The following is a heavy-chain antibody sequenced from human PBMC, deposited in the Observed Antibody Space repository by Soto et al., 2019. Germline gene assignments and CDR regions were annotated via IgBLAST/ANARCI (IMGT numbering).Heavy chain of an antibody. V-gene: IGHV1-69*13. D-gene: IGHD6-19*01. Sequence: SVKVSCKASGGTFSSYAISWVRQAPGQGLEWMGGIIPIFGTANYAQKFQGRVTITADESTSTAYMELSSLRYKDTAVYYCARAPRALGQWVVLNWCDPWGKGTLVP. J-gene: IGHJ5*02. CDR2: IIPIFGTA. CDR1: GGTFSSYA. CDR3: ARAPRALGQWVVLNWCDP.